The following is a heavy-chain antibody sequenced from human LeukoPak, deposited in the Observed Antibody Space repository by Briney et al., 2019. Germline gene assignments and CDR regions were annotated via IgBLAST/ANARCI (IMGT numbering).Heavy chain of an antibody. D-gene: IGHD1-26*01. J-gene: IGHJ4*02. CDR3: ARVPGRTRYFDS. CDR1: GFTFTCCW. CDR2: IKQDGREK. V-gene: IGHV3-7*01. Sequence: GGSLRLSCAASGFTFTCCWMSWVRQTPGKGLEWVASIKQDGREKFYADSVKGRFTISRDNAKNSLCLQVNSLRAEDTAVYYCARVPGRTRYFDSWGQGILVTVSS.